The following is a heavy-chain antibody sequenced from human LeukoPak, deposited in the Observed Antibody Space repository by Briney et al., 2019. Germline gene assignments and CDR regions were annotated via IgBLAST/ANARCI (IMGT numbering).Heavy chain of an antibody. Sequence: PSETLSLTCAVYGGSFSGYYWSWIRQPPGKGLEWIGEINHSGSTNYNPSLKSRVTISVDTSKNQFSLNLNSVTAADTAVYYCARRPPSYSDNSGTYYLGGFDYWGQGTLVTVSS. D-gene: IGHD3-10*01. V-gene: IGHV4-34*01. J-gene: IGHJ4*02. CDR2: INHSGST. CDR3: ARRPPSYSDNSGTYYLGGFDY. CDR1: GGSFSGYY.